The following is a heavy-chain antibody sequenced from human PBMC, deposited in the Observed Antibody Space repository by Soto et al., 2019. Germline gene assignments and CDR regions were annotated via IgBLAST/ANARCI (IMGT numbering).Heavy chain of an antibody. Sequence: SETLSLTCAVFGGSFSGYYWSWIRQPPGKGLEWIGEINHSGSTNYNPSLKSRVTISVDTSKNQFSLKLSSVTAADTAVYYCARGRYYYDSSGDPPRLFDYWGQGTLVTVSS. CDR3: ARGRYYYDSSGDPPRLFDY. V-gene: IGHV4-34*01. CDR2: INHSGST. J-gene: IGHJ4*02. CDR1: GGSFSGYY. D-gene: IGHD3-22*01.